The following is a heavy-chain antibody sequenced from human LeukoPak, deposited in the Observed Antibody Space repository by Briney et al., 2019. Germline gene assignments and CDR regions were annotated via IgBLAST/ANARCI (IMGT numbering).Heavy chain of an antibody. V-gene: IGHV3-30*04. CDR3: ARGRVAAAGKNYFDY. D-gene: IGHD6-13*01. J-gene: IGHJ4*02. Sequence: GGSLRLSCAASGLTFSSYAMHWVRQAPGKGLEWVAVISYDGSNKYYADSVKGRFTISRDNSKNTLYLQMNSLRAEDTAVYYCARGRVAAAGKNYFDYWGQGTLVTVSS. CDR1: GLTFSSYA. CDR2: ISYDGSNK.